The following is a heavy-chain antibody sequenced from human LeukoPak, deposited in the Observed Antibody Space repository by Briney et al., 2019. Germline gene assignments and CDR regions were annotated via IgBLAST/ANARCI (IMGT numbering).Heavy chain of an antibody. D-gene: IGHD1-26*01. V-gene: IGHV3-7*03. CDR2: IKQDGSEK. J-gene: IGHJ4*02. CDR3: ARGRERYTFDY. CDR1: GFTFSPYS. Sequence: GGSLRLSCAASGFTFSPYSLNWVRQAPGKGLEWVANIKQDGSEKYYVDSVKGRFTISRDNAKNSLYLQMNSLRAEDTAVYYCARGRERYTFDYWGQGTLVTVSS.